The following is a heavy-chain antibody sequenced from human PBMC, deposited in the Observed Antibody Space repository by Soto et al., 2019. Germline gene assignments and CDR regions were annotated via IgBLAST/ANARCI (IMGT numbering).Heavy chain of an antibody. V-gene: IGHV1-58*02. CDR2: IVVGSGNT. Sequence: ASVKVSCKASGFTFTSSAMQWVRQARGQRLEWIGWIVVGSGNTNYAQKFQERVTITRDMSTSTAYMELSSLRSEDTAVYYCAAAVDNVLHDAFDIWGQGTMVTVSS. D-gene: IGHD5-12*01. CDR1: GFTFTSSA. CDR3: AAAVDNVLHDAFDI. J-gene: IGHJ3*02.